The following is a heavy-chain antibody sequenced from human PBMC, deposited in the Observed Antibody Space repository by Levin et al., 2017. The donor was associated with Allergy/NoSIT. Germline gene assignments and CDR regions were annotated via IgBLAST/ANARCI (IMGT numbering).Heavy chain of an antibody. CDR2: INSDGSNT. J-gene: IGHJ4*02. V-gene: IGHV3-74*01. Sequence: GGSLRLSRVGSGSTFSGYYMHWVRQAPGKGLVWVSHINSDGSNTNYADSVKGRFTISRDNAKNTLYLQMNSLRAEDTAVYYCGRGGCSSTSCIDYWGQGILVTVSS. CDR1: GSTFSGYY. D-gene: IGHD2-2*01. CDR3: GRGGCSSTSCIDY.